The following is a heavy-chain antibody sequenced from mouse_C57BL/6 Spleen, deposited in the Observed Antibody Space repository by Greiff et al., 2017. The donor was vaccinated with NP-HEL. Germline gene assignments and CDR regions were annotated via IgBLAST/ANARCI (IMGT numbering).Heavy chain of an antibody. J-gene: IGHJ3*01. D-gene: IGHD1-3*01. CDR3: AREDNYYWFAY. CDR2: IYPRDGST. V-gene: IGHV1-85*01. Sequence: VQLQQSGPELVKPGASVKLSCKASGYTFTSYDINWVKQRPGQGLEWIGWIYPRDGSTKYNEKFKGKATLTVDTSSSTAYMELHSLTSEDSAVYFCAREDNYYWFAYWGQGTLVTVSA. CDR1: GYTFTSYD.